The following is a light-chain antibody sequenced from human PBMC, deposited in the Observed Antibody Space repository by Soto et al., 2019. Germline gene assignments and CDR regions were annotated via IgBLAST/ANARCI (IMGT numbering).Light chain of an antibody. CDR3: QQRSNWPPLFT. Sequence: EIVLTQSPATLSLSPGERATLSCRASQSVSSYLAWYQQKPGQAPRLLIYDASNRATGIPARFSGSGSGTDFTLTISSLEPEDFAVYYCQQRSNWPPLFTVSPGTKVDIK. CDR1: QSVSSY. CDR2: DAS. J-gene: IGKJ3*01. V-gene: IGKV3-11*01.